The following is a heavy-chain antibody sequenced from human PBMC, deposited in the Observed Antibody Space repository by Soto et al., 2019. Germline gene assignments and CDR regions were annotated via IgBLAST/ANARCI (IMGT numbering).Heavy chain of an antibody. J-gene: IGHJ6*03. V-gene: IGHV4-34*01. CDR3: ARSYYYYCYYMDV. CDR1: GGSFSGYY. Sequence: QVQLQQWGAGLLKPSETLSLTCAVYGGSFSGYYWSWIRQPPGKGLEWIGEINHSGSTNYNPSLKSRVTISVDTSKNQFSLKLSSVTAADTAVYYCARSYYYYCYYMDVWGKGTTVTVSS. CDR2: INHSGST.